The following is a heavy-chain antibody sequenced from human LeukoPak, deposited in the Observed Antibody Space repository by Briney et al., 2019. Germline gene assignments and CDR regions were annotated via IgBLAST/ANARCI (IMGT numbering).Heavy chain of an antibody. V-gene: IGHV4-59*11. CDR2: ISYSGSA. Sequence: PSETLSLTCTVSGGSITSHYWSWIRQPPGKGLEWIGYISYSGSAGYNPSHQSRVTISIDTPKNQFSLRLSSVTAADTAVYYCARRDVATGIDFWGQGTLVTVSS. CDR3: ARRDVATGIDF. CDR1: GGSITSHY. J-gene: IGHJ4*02.